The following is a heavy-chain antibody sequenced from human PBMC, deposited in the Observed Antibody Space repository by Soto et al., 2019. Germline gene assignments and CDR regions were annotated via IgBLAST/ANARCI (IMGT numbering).Heavy chain of an antibody. CDR1: GFSFSSYA. CDR3: AKESYYDASGQYSDLFFDS. J-gene: IGHJ4*02. Sequence: EVLLLESGGGLTQPGGSLRLACAASGFSFSSYAMSWVRQAPPQGLEWVSSISTRGGRTYYADSVKGRFSISRDNSANAVYLDMDNLRAEDTGIYYCAKESYYDASGQYSDLFFDSWGQGALVTVSS. CDR2: ISTRGGRT. D-gene: IGHD3-22*01. V-gene: IGHV3-23*01.